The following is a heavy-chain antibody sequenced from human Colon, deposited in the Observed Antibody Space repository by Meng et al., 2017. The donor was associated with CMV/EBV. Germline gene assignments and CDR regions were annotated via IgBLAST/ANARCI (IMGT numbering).Heavy chain of an antibody. D-gene: IGHD2-21*01. Sequence: GGSLRLSCAASGLTFTTYSMNWVRQAPGKGPEWLSYISAGSSIIYYADSVKGRFTVSRDNDKNSLYLQMNGLSADDTAIYYCARGAYCSTSCCQTSVFDFWGQGALVTVSS. V-gene: IGHV3-48*04. CDR3: ARGAYCSTSCCQTSVFDF. CDR1: GLTFTTYS. J-gene: IGHJ4*02. CDR2: ISAGSSII.